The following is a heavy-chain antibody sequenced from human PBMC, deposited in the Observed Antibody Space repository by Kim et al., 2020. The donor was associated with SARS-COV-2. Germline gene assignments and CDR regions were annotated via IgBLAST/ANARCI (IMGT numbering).Heavy chain of an antibody. CDR2: YN. Sequence: YNDYAGSVKSRIPINPDTSKNQFSLQLNSVTPEDTAVYYCARDSVRHFDYWGQGTLVTVSS. J-gene: IGHJ4*02. D-gene: IGHD6-6*01. V-gene: IGHV6-1*01. CDR3: ARDSVRHFDY.